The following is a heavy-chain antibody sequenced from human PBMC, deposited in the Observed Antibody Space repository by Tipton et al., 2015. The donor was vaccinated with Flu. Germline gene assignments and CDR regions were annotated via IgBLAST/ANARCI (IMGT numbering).Heavy chain of an antibody. CDR1: GDSIGSRYF. J-gene: IGHJ4*02. D-gene: IGHD3-10*02. CDR2: IHRSGTT. CDR3: ARHTGDSVRGVVDY. V-gene: IGHV4-38-2*01. Sequence: LRLSCSVSGDSIGSRYFWGWIRQPPGKGLEWIGNIHRSGTTYYNPSLKSRVTISVDASKSQFTLRLSSVTAADTAVYYCARHTGDSVRGVVDYWGQGTLVTVSS.